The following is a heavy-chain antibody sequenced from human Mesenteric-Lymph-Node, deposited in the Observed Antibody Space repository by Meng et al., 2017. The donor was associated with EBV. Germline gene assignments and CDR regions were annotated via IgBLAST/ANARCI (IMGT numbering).Heavy chain of an antibody. V-gene: IGHV4-39*01. D-gene: IGHD3-22*01. J-gene: IGHJ5*02. CDR3: ATESQYYDGSDYP. Sequence: QLQESGPGLVKPSETLSLTCTVSGGSISSSSYYWAWIRQPPGKGLEWIGSIYYTGTTYYNPSLKSRVTISVDASKNQFSLKLSSVTAADTAVYYCATESQYYDGSDYPWGQGTLVTVSS. CDR2: IYYTGTT. CDR1: GGSISSSSYY.